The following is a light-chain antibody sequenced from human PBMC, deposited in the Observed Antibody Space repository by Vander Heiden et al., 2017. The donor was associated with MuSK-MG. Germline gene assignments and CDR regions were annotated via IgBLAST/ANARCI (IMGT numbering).Light chain of an antibody. J-gene: IGLJ2*01. Sequence: QSVLPQPPSPSGTPGQRVTLPCSARTSNIGSNPVHWYQNRPGTAPKLLISLNDQRPSGVPDRFSGSKSDTSASLAISGLQSEDEADYYCGTWDDSLNGVVFGGGTKLTVL. CDR3: GTWDDSLNGVV. V-gene: IGLV1-44*01. CDR2: LND. CDR1: TSNIGSNP.